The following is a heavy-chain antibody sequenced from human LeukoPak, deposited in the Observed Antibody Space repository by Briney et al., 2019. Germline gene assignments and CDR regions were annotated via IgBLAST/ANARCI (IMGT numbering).Heavy chain of an antibody. J-gene: IGHJ4*02. D-gene: IGHD3-22*01. CDR1: GYTFTGYY. V-gene: IGHV1-2*02. CDR2: INPNSGGT. Sequence: GASVKVSCKASGYTFTGYYMHWVRQAPGQGLEWMGWINPNSGGTNYAQKFQGRVTMTRDTSISTAYMELSRLRSGDTAVYYYARDRRYYYDSSVLPADYWGQGTLVTVSS. CDR3: ARDRRYYYDSSVLPADY.